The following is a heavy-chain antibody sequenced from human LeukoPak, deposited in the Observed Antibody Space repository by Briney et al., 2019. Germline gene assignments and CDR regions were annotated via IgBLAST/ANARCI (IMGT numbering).Heavy chain of an antibody. V-gene: IGHV3-23*01. CDR1: GFTFSSYA. Sequence: GGSLRFSCAASGFTFSSYAMSWVRQAPGKGLEWVSAISGSGGSTYYADSVKGRFTISRDNSKNTLYLQMNSLRAEDTAVYYCAKDIRRSRARIMYYYDSSGYFDYWGPGTLVTVSS. D-gene: IGHD3-22*01. CDR2: ISGSGGST. J-gene: IGHJ4*02. CDR3: AKDIRRSRARIMYYYDSSGYFDY.